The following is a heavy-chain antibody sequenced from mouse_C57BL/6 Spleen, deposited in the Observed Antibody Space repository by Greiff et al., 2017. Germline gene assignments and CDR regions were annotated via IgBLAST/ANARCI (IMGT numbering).Heavy chain of an antibody. Sequence: QVQLQQSGAELVRPGASVTLSCKASGYTFTDYEMHWVKQTPVHGLEWIGAIDPETGGTAYNQKFKGKAILTADKSSSTADMELRSLTSEDSAVYYCTRPGTGLDYWGQGTTLTVSS. V-gene: IGHV1-15*01. CDR3: TRPGTGLDY. CDR1: GYTFTDYE. J-gene: IGHJ2*01. D-gene: IGHD4-1*01. CDR2: IDPETGGT.